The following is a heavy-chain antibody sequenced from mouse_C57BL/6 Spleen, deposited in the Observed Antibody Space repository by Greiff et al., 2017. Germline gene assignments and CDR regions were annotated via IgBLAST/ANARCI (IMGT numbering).Heavy chain of an antibody. CDR2: IDPSDSST. CDR1: GYTFTSYW. V-gene: IGHV1-50*01. J-gene: IGHJ3*01. CDR3: ARREDYYGSSYVAY. D-gene: IGHD1-1*01. Sequence: VQLQQSGAELVKPGASVKLSCKASGYTFTSYWMQWVKQRPGQGLEWIGEIDPSDSSTNYNQKFKGKATLTVDTSSSTAYMQLSSLTSEDSAVYYCARREDYYGSSYVAYWGQGTLVTVSA.